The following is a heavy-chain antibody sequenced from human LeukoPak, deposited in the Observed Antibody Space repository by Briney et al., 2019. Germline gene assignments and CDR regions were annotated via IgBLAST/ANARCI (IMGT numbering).Heavy chain of an antibody. CDR1: GYRSTSYW. J-gene: IGHJ5*02. CDR3: ARRGAYCSKTTCYPYNWFDP. D-gene: IGHD2-2*01. V-gene: IGHV5-51*01. Sequence: GESLRISCKVSGYRSTSYWIAWVRQMPGKGLEWMGIINPGDSDTRYSPSFEGHVTISADKSIRTVYLQWSSLKASDTAMYYCARRGAYCSKTTCYPYNWFDPWGQGTQVTASS. CDR2: INPGDSDT.